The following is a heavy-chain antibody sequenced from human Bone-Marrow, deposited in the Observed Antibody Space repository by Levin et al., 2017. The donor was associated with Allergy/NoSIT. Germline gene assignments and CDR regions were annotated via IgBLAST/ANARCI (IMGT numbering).Heavy chain of an antibody. D-gene: IGHD3-22*01. Sequence: GESLKISCAASGFSFGSYGMSWVRQAPGKGLEWVSGLSGSGEWVSGTSGGAAGTYYADSVKGRFTISRDNSNKMVYLQMNTLRVEDTAIYYCAKWRSSGFYSSPPDAFDFWGQGTMVTVSA. J-gene: IGHJ3*01. CDR1: GFSFGSYG. V-gene: IGHV3-23*01. CDR2: TSGGAAGT. CDR3: AKWRSSGFYSSPPDAFDF.